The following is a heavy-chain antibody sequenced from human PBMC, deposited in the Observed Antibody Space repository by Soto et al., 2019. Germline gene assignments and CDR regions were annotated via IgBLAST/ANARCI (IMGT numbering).Heavy chain of an antibody. D-gene: IGHD3-3*01. CDR1: GFTFSDYD. CDR2: ISSSGSTI. CDR3: ARWGVDDFWIGYYSDY. V-gene: IGHV3-11*01. Sequence: PGGSLRLSCAASGFTFSDYDMSWIRQAPGKGLEWVSYISSSGSTIYYADSVKGRFTISRDNAKNSLYLQMNSLRAEDTAVYYCARWGVDDFWIGYYSDYWGQGTLVTVSS. J-gene: IGHJ4*02.